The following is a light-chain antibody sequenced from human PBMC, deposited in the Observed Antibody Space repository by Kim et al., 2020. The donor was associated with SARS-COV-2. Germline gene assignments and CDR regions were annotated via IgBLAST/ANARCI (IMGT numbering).Light chain of an antibody. J-gene: IGKJ2*01. Sequence: DIVMTQSPLSLPVTPGEPASISCRSSKSLLHSNGYNYLDWYLQKPGQSPQLLIYLGSNRASGVPDRFSGSGSGTDFTLKISRVEAEDVGVYYCMQALQTPYTFGQGTKLE. V-gene: IGKV2-28*01. CDR3: MQALQTPYT. CDR1: KSLLHSNGYNY. CDR2: LGS.